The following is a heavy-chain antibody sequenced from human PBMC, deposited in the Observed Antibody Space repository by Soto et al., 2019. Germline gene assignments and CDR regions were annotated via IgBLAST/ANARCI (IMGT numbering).Heavy chain of an antibody. Sequence: QVQLVQSGAEVKKPGSSVKVSCKASGGTFSSYTISWVRQAPGQGLEWMGRIIPILGIANYAQKFQGRVTITADKSTSTAYMELSSLRSEDTAVYYCARDKYGSGRGRFDPWGQGTLVTVSS. CDR2: IIPILGIA. J-gene: IGHJ5*02. CDR3: ARDKYGSGRGRFDP. D-gene: IGHD3-10*01. CDR1: GGTFSSYT. V-gene: IGHV1-69*08.